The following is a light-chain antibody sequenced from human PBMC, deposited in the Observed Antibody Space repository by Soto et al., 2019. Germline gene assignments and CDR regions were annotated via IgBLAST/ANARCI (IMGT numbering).Light chain of an antibody. J-gene: IGLJ1*01. V-gene: IGLV3-21*02. CDR2: DDG. Sequence: SSELTQAPSVSVAPGQTARITCGGANIGRKSVHWYQQKPGQAPVLVVHDDGDRPSGIPERFSGSNSGNTATLTISRVEAGDEADYVCQVWDSSGDLPVFGTGTKLTVL. CDR1: NIGRKS. CDR3: QVWDSSGDLPV.